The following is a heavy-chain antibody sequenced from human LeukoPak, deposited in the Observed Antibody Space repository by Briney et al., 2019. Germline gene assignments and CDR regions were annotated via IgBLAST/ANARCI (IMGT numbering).Heavy chain of an antibody. CDR1: GFTFSSYA. V-gene: IGHV3-23*01. CDR3: AKDQSRDYGGNPGYFDY. Sequence: QPGRSLRLSCAASGFTFSSYAMGWVRQAPGKGLEWVSAISGSGGSTYYADSVKGRFTISRDNSKNTLYLQMNSLRAEDTAVYYCAKDQSRDYGGNPGYFDYWGQGTLVTVSS. CDR2: ISGSGGST. D-gene: IGHD4-23*01. J-gene: IGHJ4*02.